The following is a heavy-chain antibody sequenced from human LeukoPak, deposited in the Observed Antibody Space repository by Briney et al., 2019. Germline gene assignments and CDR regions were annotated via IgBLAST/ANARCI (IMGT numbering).Heavy chain of an antibody. CDR1: GFTFSSYS. CDR3: ARDLPPTLAAAGIYYYGMDV. J-gene: IGHJ6*02. Sequence: TGGSLRLSCAASGFTFSSYSMNWVRQAPGKGLGWVSSISSSSSYIYYADSVKGRFTISRDNAKNSLYLQMNSLRAEDTAVYYCARDLPPTLAAAGIYYYGMDVWGQGTTVTVSS. D-gene: IGHD6-13*01. V-gene: IGHV3-21*01. CDR2: ISSSSSYI.